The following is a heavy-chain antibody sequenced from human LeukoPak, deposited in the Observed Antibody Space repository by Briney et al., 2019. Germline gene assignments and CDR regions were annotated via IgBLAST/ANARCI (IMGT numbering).Heavy chain of an antibody. Sequence: SQTLSLTCGISGDSVSSNNGAWNWIRQSPSRGLEWLGRTYYRSKWYNDYAGSMKGRITISPDTSKNQFSLKLSSVTAADTAVYYCARDLGYCSSTSCYAWFDPWGQGTLVTVSS. CDR2: TYYRSKWYN. CDR1: GDSVSSNNGA. V-gene: IGHV6-1*01. J-gene: IGHJ5*02. CDR3: ARDLGYCSSTSCYAWFDP. D-gene: IGHD2-2*01.